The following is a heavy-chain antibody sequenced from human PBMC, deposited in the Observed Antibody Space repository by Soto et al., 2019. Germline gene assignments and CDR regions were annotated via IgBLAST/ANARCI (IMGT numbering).Heavy chain of an antibody. CDR3: ARLQRGDATSVH. J-gene: IGHJ4*02. Sequence: SETLSLTCIVSGGSISTYYWNCIRQPPGKGLEWIGYIYYSGSTNHNHSLKSRVTMSVDTSMNKFSLSMSSVTAADTAIYYCARLQRGDATSVHWGQGILVTVS. D-gene: IGHD2-21*02. CDR1: GGSISTYY. V-gene: IGHV4-59*08. CDR2: IYYSGST.